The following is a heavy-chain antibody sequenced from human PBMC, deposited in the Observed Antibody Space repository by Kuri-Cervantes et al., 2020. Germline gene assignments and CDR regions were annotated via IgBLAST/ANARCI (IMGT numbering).Heavy chain of an antibody. V-gene: IGHV1-69*05. J-gene: IGHJ4*02. CDR2: IIPIFGTA. D-gene: IGHD2-15*01. CDR3: VRESTEDCSGGSCYSFDS. CDR1: GGTFSSYA. Sequence: SVKVSCKASGGTFSSYAISWVRQAPGQGLEWMGGIIPIFGTANYAQKFQGRVTITTDESTSTAYMELSSLRSDDTAVYYCVRESTEDCSGGSCYSFDSWGQGTLVTVSS.